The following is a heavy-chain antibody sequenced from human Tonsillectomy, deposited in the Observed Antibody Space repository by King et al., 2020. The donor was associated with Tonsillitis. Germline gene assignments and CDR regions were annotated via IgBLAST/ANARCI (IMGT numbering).Heavy chain of an antibody. V-gene: IGHV5-10-1*03. J-gene: IGHJ6*03. Sequence: QLVQSGAEVKKPGESLRISCKGSGYNFPSYWITWVRQMPGKGLEWMGRIDPSDSFTNYSPSFQGHVSISADKSISTAYLQWSSLKASDTAMYYCARNDPQGYMNVWGKGTTVTVSS. CDR1: GYNFPSYW. CDR3: ARNDPQGYMNV. CDR2: IDPSDSFT.